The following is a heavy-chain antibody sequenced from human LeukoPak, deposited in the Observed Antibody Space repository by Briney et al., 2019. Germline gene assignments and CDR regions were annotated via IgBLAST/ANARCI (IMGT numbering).Heavy chain of an antibody. CDR1: GFTFSSYA. CDR3: ASQGSGWYYNWFDP. CDR2: ISSSSSTI. J-gene: IGHJ5*02. D-gene: IGHD6-19*01. V-gene: IGHV3-21*04. Sequence: GGSLRLSCAASGFTFSSYAMSWVRQAPGKGLEWVSSISSSSSTIYYADSVKGRFTISRDNAKNSLYLQMNSLRAEDTAVYYCASQGSGWYYNWFDPWGQGTLVTVSS.